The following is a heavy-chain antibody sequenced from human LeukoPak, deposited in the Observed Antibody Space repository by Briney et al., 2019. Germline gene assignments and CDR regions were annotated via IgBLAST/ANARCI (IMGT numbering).Heavy chain of an antibody. J-gene: IGHJ4*02. Sequence: GGSLRLSRAASGFIFSSYWMYWVRQAPGKGLEWVANIQHDGSEKYYVDSVKGRFTISRDNAKNSLYLQMNSLRAEDTAVYYCARDGGRNFDYWGQGTLVTVSS. CDR3: ARDGGRNFDY. CDR1: GFIFSSYW. CDR2: IQHDGSEK. V-gene: IGHV3-7*01.